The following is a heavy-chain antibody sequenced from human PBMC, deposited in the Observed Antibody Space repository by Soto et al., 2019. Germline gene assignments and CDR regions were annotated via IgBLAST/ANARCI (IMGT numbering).Heavy chain of an antibody. CDR3: ARGSTDSYPGSRIFDF. CDR1: GFTFGSRA. CDR2: ITDTGGDA. J-gene: IGHJ4*02. D-gene: IGHD3-10*01. V-gene: IGHV3-23*01. Sequence: SGGSLRLSCVASGFTFGSRAMTWVRQAPGEGLQWVSTITDTGGDAKYADSVRGRFVISRDNSKKTLYLQMTSLTAEDSAMYYCARGSTDSYPGSRIFDFWGRGTLVTVSS.